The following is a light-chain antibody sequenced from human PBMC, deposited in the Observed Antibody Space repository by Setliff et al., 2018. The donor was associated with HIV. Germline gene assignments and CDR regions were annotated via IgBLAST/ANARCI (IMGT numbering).Light chain of an antibody. CDR1: SSDVGGYNY. V-gene: IGLV2-14*01. CDR2: EVS. Sequence: QSVLTQPASVSGSPGQSITISCTGTSSDVGGYNYVSWYQQHPGKAPKLMIYEVSNRPSGVSNRFSGSKSGNTASLTISGLQAEDEADYYCSSYKTSSTEVFGTGTKGTVL. CDR3: SSYKTSSTEV. J-gene: IGLJ1*01.